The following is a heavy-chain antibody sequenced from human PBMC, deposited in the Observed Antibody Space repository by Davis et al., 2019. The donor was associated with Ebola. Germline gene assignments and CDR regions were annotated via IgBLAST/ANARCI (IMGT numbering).Heavy chain of an antibody. CDR1: GYSFTSYW. J-gene: IGHJ2*01. CDR2: IDPSDSYT. Sequence: GGSLRLSCKGSGYSFTSYWINWVRQMPGKGLEWMGRIDPSDSYTSYSPSFQGHVTISADKSIGTAYLQWRSLKASDTAMYYCARRVSGDYFDWYFDLWGRGTLVTVSS. V-gene: IGHV5-10-1*01. D-gene: IGHD4-17*01. CDR3: ARRVSGDYFDWYFDL.